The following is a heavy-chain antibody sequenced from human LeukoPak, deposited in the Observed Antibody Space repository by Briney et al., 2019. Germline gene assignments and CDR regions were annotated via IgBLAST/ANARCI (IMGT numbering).Heavy chain of an antibody. CDR2: ISGYNGDT. D-gene: IGHD3-22*01. CDR3: ARGGGAYYDSSGYYPDYFDY. V-gene: IGHV1-18*01. Sequence: ASVKVSCKASGFIFTKYGISWVRQAPGQGLEWVGWISGYNGDTNYAQKLQGGVTMTTDTSTSTAYMELRSLRSDDTAVYYCARGGGAYYDSSGYYPDYFDYWGQGTLVTVSS. CDR1: GFIFTKYG. J-gene: IGHJ4*02.